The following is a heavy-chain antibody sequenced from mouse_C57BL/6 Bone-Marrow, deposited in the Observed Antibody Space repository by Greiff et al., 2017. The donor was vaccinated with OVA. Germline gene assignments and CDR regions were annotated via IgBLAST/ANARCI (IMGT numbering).Heavy chain of an antibody. CDR2: IRLKSDNYAT. D-gene: IGHD1-1*01. V-gene: IGHV6-3*01. CDR3: TGPYYYGLDY. J-gene: IGHJ2*01. CDR1: GFTFSNYW. Sequence: DVMLVESGGGLVQPGGSMKLSCVASGFTFSNYWMNWVRQSPEKGLEWVAQIRLKSDNYATHYAESVKGRFTISRDDSKSSVYLQMNNLRAEDTGIYYCTGPYYYGLDYWGQGTTLTVSS.